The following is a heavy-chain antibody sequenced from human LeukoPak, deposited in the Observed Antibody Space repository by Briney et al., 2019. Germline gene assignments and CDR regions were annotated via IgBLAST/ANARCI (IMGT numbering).Heavy chain of an antibody. Sequence: ASVTVSFKSSVYTFTSYDINWVRQATGQGREWMGWMNPNSGNTGYAQKFQGRVTMTRNTSISTAYMELSSLRSEDTAVYYCARGNLRVLEWFGNDYWGQGTLVTVSS. D-gene: IGHD3-3*01. V-gene: IGHV1-8*01. CDR3: ARGNLRVLEWFGNDY. CDR2: MNPNSGNT. J-gene: IGHJ4*02. CDR1: VYTFTSYD.